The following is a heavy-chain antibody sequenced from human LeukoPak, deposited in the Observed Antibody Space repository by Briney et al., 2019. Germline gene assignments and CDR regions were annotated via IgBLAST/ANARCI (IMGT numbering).Heavy chain of an antibody. CDR2: INHSGST. D-gene: IGHD4-17*01. V-gene: IGHV4-34*01. CDR1: AGSLIGNY. J-gene: IGHJ3*02. CDR3: ARPPGLRKGVRAFDI. Sequence: PSASLSLACALYAGSLIGNYGGCIRQPPGKGLEWIGEINHSGSTNYNPSLKNRITISVDTSKNQFSLKLSSVTAADTAVYYCARPPGLRKGVRAFDIWGQGTMVTVSS.